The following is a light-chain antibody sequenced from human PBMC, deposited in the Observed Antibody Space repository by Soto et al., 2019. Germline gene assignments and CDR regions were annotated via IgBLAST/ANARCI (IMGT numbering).Light chain of an antibody. Sequence: EIVLTQSPATLSLSPGERATLSCRASQSISSYLAWYQQKPGQAPRLLIYDASNRATGIPARFSGSGSGTDFTLTISSLEPEDFAVYYCQQRSNRPITFGQGTKVDI. CDR3: QQRSNRPIT. V-gene: IGKV3-11*01. CDR1: QSISSY. CDR2: DAS. J-gene: IGKJ1*01.